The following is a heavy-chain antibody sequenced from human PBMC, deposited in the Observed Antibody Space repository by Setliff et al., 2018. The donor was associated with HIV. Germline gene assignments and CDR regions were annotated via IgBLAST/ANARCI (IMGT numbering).Heavy chain of an antibody. CDR3: VKGAPDYDTNPFYYYFYMHV. CDR1: GFTFTDYA. V-gene: IGHV3-23*03. Sequence: PGGSLRLSCAASGFTFTDYAMNWVRQAPGKGLELVSAIYGGGSYTYYVDSVKGLFTISRDNSQNTLYLQMNTLRVEDTAVYYCVKGAPDYDTNPFYYYFYMHVWGKGTTVTVSS. CDR2: IYGGGSYT. D-gene: IGHD4-17*01. J-gene: IGHJ6*03.